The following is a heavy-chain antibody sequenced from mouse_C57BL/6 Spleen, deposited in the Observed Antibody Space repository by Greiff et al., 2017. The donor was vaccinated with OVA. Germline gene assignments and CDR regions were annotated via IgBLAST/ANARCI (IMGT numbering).Heavy chain of an antibody. V-gene: IGHV1-82*01. CDR1: GYAFSSSW. J-gene: IGHJ2*01. Sequence: QVQLKQSGPELVKPGASVKISCKASGYAFSSSWMNWVKQRPGKGLEWIGRIYPGDGDTNYNGKFKGKATLTADKSSSTAYMQLSSLTSEDYAVYFCARRRSDYFDYWGQGTTLTVSS. CDR2: IYPGDGDT. CDR3: ARRRSDYFDY.